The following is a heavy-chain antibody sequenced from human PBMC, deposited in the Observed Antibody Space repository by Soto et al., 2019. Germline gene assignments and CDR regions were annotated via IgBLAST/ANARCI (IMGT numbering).Heavy chain of an antibody. J-gene: IGHJ5*02. CDR1: GYSFTNND. Sequence: VKVSCKASGYSFTNNDVSWVRQATGQGLEWMGWMNPGSGDTGYAQKFQGRVTMTRDISTATAYMELSSLRSDDAATYYCARMATFGSLNWFDPWGQGTLVTVSS. V-gene: IGHV1-8*01. CDR3: ARMATFGSLNWFDP. D-gene: IGHD3-16*01. CDR2: MNPGSGDT.